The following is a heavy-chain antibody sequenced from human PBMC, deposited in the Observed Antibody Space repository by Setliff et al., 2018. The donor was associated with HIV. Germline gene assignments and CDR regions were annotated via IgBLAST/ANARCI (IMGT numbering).Heavy chain of an antibody. Sequence: ASVKVSCKASGYTFTSYAMHWVRQAPGQRLEWVGWINAGNGNTKYSQNFQGRVTITRDTSASTAYMELSSLRSEDTAVYYCARGGEYWYVDLWGRGTLVTVSS. D-gene: IGHD4-17*01. V-gene: IGHV1-3*01. CDR3: ARGGEYWYVDL. J-gene: IGHJ2*01. CDR1: GYTFTSYA. CDR2: INAGNGNT.